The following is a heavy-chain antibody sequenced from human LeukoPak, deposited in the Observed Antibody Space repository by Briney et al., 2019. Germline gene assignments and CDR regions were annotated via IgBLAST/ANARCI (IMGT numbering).Heavy chain of an antibody. J-gene: IGHJ4*02. CDR3: ARVRSSGWYFDY. D-gene: IGHD6-19*01. V-gene: IGHV3-20*04. CDR1: GFTFEDYG. CDR2: MNWNGGST. Sequence: PGGSLRLSCAASGFTFEDYGMSWVRQAPGKGLEWVSGMNWNGGSTGYADSVKGRFTISRDNAKNSLYLQMNSLRAEDTALYYCARVRSSGWYFDYWGQGTLVTVSS.